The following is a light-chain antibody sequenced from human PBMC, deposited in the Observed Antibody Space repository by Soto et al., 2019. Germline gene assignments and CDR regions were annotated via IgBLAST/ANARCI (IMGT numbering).Light chain of an antibody. CDR2: EVN. V-gene: IGLV2-14*01. CDR1: SSDIGAYDY. J-gene: IGLJ1*01. CDR3: FSFTTTSTHV. Sequence: QPVLTQPASLSGSPGQSITISCTGTSSDIGAYDYVSWFQQHPGKAPKLMISEVNNRPSGVSNRFSGSKSGNTAYLTISGLQVEDEAEYFRFSFTTTSTHVFGTGTKLTVL.